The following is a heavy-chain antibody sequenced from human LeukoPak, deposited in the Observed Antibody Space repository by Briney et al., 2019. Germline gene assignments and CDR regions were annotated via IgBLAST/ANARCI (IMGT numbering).Heavy chain of an antibody. V-gene: IGHV3-7*01. J-gene: IGHJ1*01. CDR2: IQPDGVSAK. D-gene: IGHD2-15*01. CDR1: GLAFRNHW. CDR3: AGTFPYCSADNCAL. Sequence: GGSLRLSCVASGLAFRNHWMSWVRQAPGKGLEWVANIQPDGVSAKTYVDPVKGRFTISRDNAKTSLYLKMSNLRADDTAVYYCAGTFPYCSADNCALGGQGTLVTVSS.